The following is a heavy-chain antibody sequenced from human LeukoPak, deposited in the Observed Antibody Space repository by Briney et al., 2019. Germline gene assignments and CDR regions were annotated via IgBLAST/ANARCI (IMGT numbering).Heavy chain of an antibody. CDR3: ATVFDL. Sequence: PGGPLRLSCAASGFTVTSNWIHWVRQAPGKGLVWVSRIDDAGSGTSYADSVKGRFTISRDTAKNTVYLQMNSLRVDVTAVYYCATVFDLWGQGTLVTVSS. CDR2: IDDAGSGT. J-gene: IGHJ4*02. V-gene: IGHV3-74*01. CDR1: GFTVTSNW.